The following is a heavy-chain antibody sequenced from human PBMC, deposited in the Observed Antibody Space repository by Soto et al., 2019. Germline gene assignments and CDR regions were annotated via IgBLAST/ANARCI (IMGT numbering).Heavy chain of an antibody. J-gene: IGHJ6*02. Sequence: PSETLSLTCPASGGSLSNYYWNLLRPPAGKGLEWIGRIYTSGSTNYNPSLKSRVTMSVDTSKNQFSLKLSSVTAADTAVYYCAREGGIAVAPYYYYYGMDVWGQGTTVNVS. CDR3: AREGGIAVAPYYYYYGMDV. CDR2: IYTSGST. CDR1: GGSLSNYY. V-gene: IGHV4-4*07. D-gene: IGHD6-19*01.